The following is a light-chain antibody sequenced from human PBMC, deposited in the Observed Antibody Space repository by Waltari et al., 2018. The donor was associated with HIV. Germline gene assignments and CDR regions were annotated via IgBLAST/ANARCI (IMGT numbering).Light chain of an antibody. Sequence: QSALTQPASVSGSPGQSITISCTGTSSDVGSYNLVSWYQQHPGKAPKVMIYEGSKRPSWVSKRFSGSKSGNTASLTISGLQAEDEADYYCCSYTGSSTRRPYVFGTGTKVTVL. V-gene: IGLV2-23*01. J-gene: IGLJ1*01. CDR1: SSDVGSYNL. CDR3: CSYTGSSTRRPYV. CDR2: EGS.